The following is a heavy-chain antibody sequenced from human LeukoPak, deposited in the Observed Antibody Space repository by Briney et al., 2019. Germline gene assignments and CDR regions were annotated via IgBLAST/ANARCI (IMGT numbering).Heavy chain of an antibody. J-gene: IGHJ4*02. CDR3: ARVEGSGSYDY. D-gene: IGHD1-26*01. CDR1: GYTFTGYY. V-gene: IGHV1-2*06. Sequence: ASVKVSCKASGYTFTGYYMHWVRQAPGQGLEWMGRINPNSGGTNYAQKFQDRVTMTRDTSISTAYMELSSLRSDDTAVYYCARVEGSGSYDYWGQGTLVTVSS. CDR2: INPNSGGT.